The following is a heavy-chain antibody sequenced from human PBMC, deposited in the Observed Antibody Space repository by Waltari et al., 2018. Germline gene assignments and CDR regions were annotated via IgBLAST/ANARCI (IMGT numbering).Heavy chain of an antibody. Sequence: EVQLLESGETLVQTGGSLRLSCAASGFIFSDYVMSWVRQAPGKGLEWVSTISGRGDTTYYIDSVKGRFIISRDNSRNTLYLQMNSLRAEDTAIYYCAKGRYYGSGSYLNSFDYWGQG. D-gene: IGHD3-10*01. CDR2: ISGRGDTT. J-gene: IGHJ4*02. CDR3: AKGRYYGSGSYLNSFDY. V-gene: IGHV3-23*01. CDR1: GFIFSDYV.